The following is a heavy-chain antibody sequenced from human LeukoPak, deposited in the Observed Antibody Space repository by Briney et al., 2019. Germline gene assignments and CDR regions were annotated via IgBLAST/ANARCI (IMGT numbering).Heavy chain of an antibody. CDR3: ARGGLRGVARDTNWFDP. D-gene: IGHD5-12*01. V-gene: IGHV3-48*01. Sequence: PGGSLRLSCAASGFTFSSYSMNWVRQAPGKGLEWVSYISSSSSTIYYADSVKGRFTISRDNAKNSLYLQMNSLRAEDTAVYYCARGGLRGVARDTNWFDPWGQGTLVTVSS. CDR1: GFTFSSYS. CDR2: ISSSSSTI. J-gene: IGHJ5*02.